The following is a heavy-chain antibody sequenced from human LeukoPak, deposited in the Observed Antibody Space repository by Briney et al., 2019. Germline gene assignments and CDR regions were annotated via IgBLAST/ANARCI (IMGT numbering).Heavy chain of an antibody. D-gene: IGHD1-26*01. V-gene: IGHV3-21*01. Sequence: GGSLRLSCAASGFTFSTYNMNWVRQAPGKGLEWVSSITSSSSYIYYADSVKGRFTISRDNAKNSLYLQMNSLRAEDTAVYYCAKDKAWELPHYFDYWGQGTLVTVSS. CDR3: AKDKAWELPHYFDY. CDR2: ITSSSSYI. CDR1: GFTFSTYN. J-gene: IGHJ4*02.